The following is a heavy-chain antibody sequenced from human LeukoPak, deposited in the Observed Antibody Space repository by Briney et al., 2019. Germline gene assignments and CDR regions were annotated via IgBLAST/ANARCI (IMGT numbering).Heavy chain of an antibody. CDR1: GGSFSGYY. V-gene: IGHV4-34*01. J-gene: IGHJ3*02. CDR3: ARALGAFDI. Sequence: SETLSLTXAVYGGSFSGYYWSWIRQPPGKGLEWIGEINHTGSTNYNPSLKSRVTISVDASKNQFSLKLSSVTAADTAVYYCARALGAFDIWGQGTMVTVSS. CDR2: INHTGST.